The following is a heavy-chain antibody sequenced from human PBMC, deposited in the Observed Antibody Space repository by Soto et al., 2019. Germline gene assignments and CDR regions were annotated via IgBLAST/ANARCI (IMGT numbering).Heavy chain of an antibody. J-gene: IGHJ4*02. CDR1: GGSISSGDYY. Sequence: SETLSLTCTVSGGSISSGDYYWSWIRQPPGKGLEWIGYIYYSGSTYYNPSLKSRVTISVDTSKNQFSLKLSSVTAADTAVYYCARTKSNYYGSGSQNHDYWGQGTLVTVSS. CDR3: ARTKSNYYGSGSQNHDY. V-gene: IGHV4-30-4*01. D-gene: IGHD3-10*01. CDR2: IYYSGST.